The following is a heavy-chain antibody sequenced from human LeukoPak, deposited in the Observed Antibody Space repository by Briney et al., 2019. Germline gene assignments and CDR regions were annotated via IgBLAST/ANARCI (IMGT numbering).Heavy chain of an antibody. Sequence: SETLSLTCTVSGGSISSSSYYWGWIRQPPGKGLEWIGSIYYSGSTYYNPSLKSRVTISVDTSKNQFSLKLSSVTAADTAVYYCARHDNILTGYDRFDYWGQGTLDTVSS. CDR1: GGSISSSSYY. V-gene: IGHV4-39*01. J-gene: IGHJ4*02. CDR3: ARHDNILTGYDRFDY. CDR2: IYYSGST. D-gene: IGHD3-9*01.